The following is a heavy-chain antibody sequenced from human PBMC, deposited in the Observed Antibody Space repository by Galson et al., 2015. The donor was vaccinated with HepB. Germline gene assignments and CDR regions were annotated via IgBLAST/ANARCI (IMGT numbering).Heavy chain of an antibody. Sequence: SLRLSCAGSGFTFSSYSMNWVRQAPGEGLEWAAVISYDGSNKYYADSVKGRFTISRDNSKNTLYLQMNSLRAEDTAVYYCARGGASSSWYNDYWGQGTLVTVSS. V-gene: IGHV3-30*04. CDR3: ARGGASSSWYNDY. D-gene: IGHD6-13*01. J-gene: IGHJ4*02. CDR1: GFTFSSYS. CDR2: ISYDGSNK.